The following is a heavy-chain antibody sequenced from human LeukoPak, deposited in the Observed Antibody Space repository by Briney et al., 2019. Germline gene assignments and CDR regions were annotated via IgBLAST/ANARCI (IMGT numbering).Heavy chain of an antibody. CDR3: ARGYCSGGSCYPIDY. J-gene: IGHJ4*02. Sequence: SETLSLTCTVSGGSISSYCWSWIRQPAGKGLEWIGRIYTSGSTNYNPSLKSRVTMSVDTSKNQFSLKLSSVTAADTAVYYCARGYCSGGSCYPIDYWGQGTLVTVSS. CDR1: GGSISSYC. CDR2: IYTSGST. V-gene: IGHV4-4*07. D-gene: IGHD2-15*01.